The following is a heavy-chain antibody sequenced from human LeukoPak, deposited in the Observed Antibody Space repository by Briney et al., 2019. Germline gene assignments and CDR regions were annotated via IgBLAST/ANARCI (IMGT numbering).Heavy chain of an antibody. Sequence: PSETLSLTCTVSGYSISSGYYWGWIRQPPGKGLEWIGSIYYSGSTYYNPSLKSRVTISVDTSKNQFSLKLSSVTAADTAVYYCARHRTRWLVGGRPGYYFDYWGQGTLVTVSS. D-gene: IGHD6-19*01. CDR2: IYYSGST. CDR3: ARHRTRWLVGGRPGYYFDY. CDR1: GYSISSGYY. V-gene: IGHV4-38-2*02. J-gene: IGHJ4*02.